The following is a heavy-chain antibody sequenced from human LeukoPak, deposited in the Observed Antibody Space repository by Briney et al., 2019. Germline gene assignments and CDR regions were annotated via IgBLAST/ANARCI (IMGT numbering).Heavy chain of an antibody. CDR1: GFTFSSYG. D-gene: IGHD3-10*01. J-gene: IGHJ4*02. CDR3: AKAAMRGYYGSGSSVKLYYFDY. Sequence: GGSLRLSCAASGFTFSSYGMHWVRQAPGKGLEWVAVISYDGSNKYYADSVKGRFTISRDNSENTLYLQMNSLRAEDTAVYYCAKAAMRGYYGSGSSVKLYYFDYWGQGTLVTVSS. V-gene: IGHV3-30*18. CDR2: ISYDGSNK.